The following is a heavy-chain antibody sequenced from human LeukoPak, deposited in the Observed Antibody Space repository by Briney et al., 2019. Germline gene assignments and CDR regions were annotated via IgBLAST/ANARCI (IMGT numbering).Heavy chain of an antibody. CDR3: ARNLGDLTPYFDY. J-gene: IGHJ4*02. CDR1: GGSISSSSYY. CDR2: IYYSGST. Sequence: SETLSLTCTVSGGSISSSSYYWGWIRQPPGKGLEWIGSIYYSGSTYYNPSLTSRVTISVDTSKNQFSLKLSSVTAADTAVYYCARNLGDLTPYFDYWGQGTLVTVSS. D-gene: IGHD2-21*01. V-gene: IGHV4-39*01.